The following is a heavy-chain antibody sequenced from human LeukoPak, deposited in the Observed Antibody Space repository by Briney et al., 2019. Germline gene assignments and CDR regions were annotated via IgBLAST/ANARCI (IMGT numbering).Heavy chain of an antibody. J-gene: IGHJ4*02. D-gene: IGHD1-26*01. CDR1: GFTFSSYS. V-gene: IGHV3-48*04. CDR3: ARDSRSGSHVGYFDY. Sequence: GSLSLSCAASGFTFSSYSMNWVRQAPGKGLEWVSYISSSSSTIYYADSVKGRFTISRDNAKNSLYLQMNSLRAENTAVYYCARDSRSGSHVGYFDYWGQGTLVTVSS. CDR2: ISSSSSTI.